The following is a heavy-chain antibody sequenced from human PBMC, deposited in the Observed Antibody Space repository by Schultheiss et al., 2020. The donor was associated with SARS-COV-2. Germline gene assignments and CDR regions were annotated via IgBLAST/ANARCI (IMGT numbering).Heavy chain of an antibody. CDR2: INHSGST. V-gene: IGHV4-34*01. CDR1: GGSFSGYY. D-gene: IGHD1-7*01. Sequence: SETLSLTCAVYGGSFSGYYWSWIRQPPGQGLEWIGEINHSGSTKYNPSLKSRVTISEDTSKKQFSLKLSSVTAADTAVYYCASETTTADYWGQGTLVTVSS. CDR3: ASETTTADY. J-gene: IGHJ4*02.